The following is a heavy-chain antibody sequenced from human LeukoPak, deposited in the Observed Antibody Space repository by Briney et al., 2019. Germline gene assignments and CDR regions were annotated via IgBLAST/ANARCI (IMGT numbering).Heavy chain of an antibody. J-gene: IGHJ5*02. CDR3: ATGHPYYYDSSGHDRFRFDP. Sequence: ASVKVSCKVSGYTLTELSMHWVRQAPGKGLEWMGGFDPEDGETIYAQKFQARVTMTEDTSTDTAYMEPSSLRSEDTAVYYCATGHPYYYDSSGHDRFRFDPWGQGTLVTVSS. CDR2: FDPEDGET. CDR1: GYTLTELS. D-gene: IGHD3-22*01. V-gene: IGHV1-24*01.